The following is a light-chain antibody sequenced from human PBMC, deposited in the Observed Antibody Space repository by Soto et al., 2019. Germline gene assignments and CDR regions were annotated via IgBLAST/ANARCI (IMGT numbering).Light chain of an antibody. Sequence: EVVFTQSPVTLYLSPVERATLSCRASQFLSSYLAWYQQKPGQPPRLLIYDTSNRATGIPARFSGSRSGTDFTLTISSLEPEEFGVYFCHQRNKFGQGTRLEIK. J-gene: IGKJ5*01. CDR3: HQRNK. V-gene: IGKV3-11*01. CDR1: QFLSSY. CDR2: DTS.